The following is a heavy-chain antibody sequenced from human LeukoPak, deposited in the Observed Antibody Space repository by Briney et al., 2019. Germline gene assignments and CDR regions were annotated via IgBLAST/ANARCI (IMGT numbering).Heavy chain of an antibody. CDR1: GYTFTSYG. V-gene: IGHV1-18*01. Sequence: GASVTVSCKSSGYTFTSYGISWVRQAPGQGLEWMGWISAYNGNTNYAQKLQGRVTMTTDTSTSTAYMELRSLRSDDTAVYYCARYVPRYYYYMDVWGKGTTVTVSS. CDR2: ISAYNGNT. CDR3: ARYVPRYYYYMDV. D-gene: IGHD3-10*02. J-gene: IGHJ6*03.